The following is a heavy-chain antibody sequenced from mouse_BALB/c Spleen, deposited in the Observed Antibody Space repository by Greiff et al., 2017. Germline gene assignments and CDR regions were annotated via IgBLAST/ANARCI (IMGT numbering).Heavy chain of an antibody. D-gene: IGHD2-14*01. CDR2: IRNKANGYTT. V-gene: IGHV7-3*02. CDR1: GFTFTDYY. CDR3: ARDMRRYDVGGAMDY. Sequence: EVMLVESGGGLVQPGGSLRLSCATSGFTFTDYYMSWVRQPPGKALEWLGFIRNKANGYTTEYSASVKGRFTISRDNSQSILYLQMNTLRAEDSATYYCARDMRRYDVGGAMDYWGQGTSVTVSS. J-gene: IGHJ4*01.